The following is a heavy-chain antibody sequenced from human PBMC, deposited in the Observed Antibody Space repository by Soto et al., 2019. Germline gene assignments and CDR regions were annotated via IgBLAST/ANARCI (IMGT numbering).Heavy chain of an antibody. V-gene: IGHV1-18*01. J-gene: IGHJ5*02. CDR2: ISAYNGNT. CDR1: GYTFTSYG. CDR3: ARGGPYSSSLRWYWFDP. Sequence: VASVKGSCKASGYTFTSYGISWVRQAPGQGPEWMGWISAYNGNTNYAQKLQGGVTMTTDTSTSTAYMELRSLRSDDTAVYYCARGGPYSSSLRWYWFDPWGQGTLVTVSS. D-gene: IGHD6-6*01.